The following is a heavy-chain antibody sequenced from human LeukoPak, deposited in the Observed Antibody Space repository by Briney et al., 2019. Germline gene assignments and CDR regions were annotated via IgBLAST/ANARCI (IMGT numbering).Heavy chain of an antibody. Sequence: ASVKVSCKASGYTFTSYDINWVRQATGQGLEWMGWMNPNSGNTGYAQKFQGRVTITRNTSISTAYMELSSLRSEDTAVYYCARSGPHVGAPTLIQFDYWGQGTLVTVSS. CDR1: GYTFTSYD. J-gene: IGHJ4*02. D-gene: IGHD3-10*02. CDR3: ARSGPHVGAPTLIQFDY. CDR2: MNPNSGNT. V-gene: IGHV1-8*01.